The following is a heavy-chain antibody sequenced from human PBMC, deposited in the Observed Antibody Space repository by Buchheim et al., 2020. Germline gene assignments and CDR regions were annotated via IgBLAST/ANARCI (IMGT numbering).Heavy chain of an antibody. V-gene: IGHV3-7*01. CDR2: TRQDGSEN. D-gene: IGHD2-15*01. J-gene: IGHJ6*02. Sequence: EVRLVGSGGDLVQPGGSLRLSCAASGFTFSDYWMRWVRQAPGKGLEWVANTRQDGSENYYVDSVKGRFTISRDNAKKLLYLQMNGLRAEDTAVYYCARGGTWDSYYFGIDVWGQGTT. CDR1: GFTFSDYW. CDR3: ARGGTWDSYYFGIDV.